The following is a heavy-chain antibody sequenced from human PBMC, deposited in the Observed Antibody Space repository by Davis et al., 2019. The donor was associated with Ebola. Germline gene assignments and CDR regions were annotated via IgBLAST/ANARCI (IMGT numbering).Heavy chain of an antibody. Sequence: ALVKVSCKASGYTFTSYGINWVRQAPGQGLEWMGWISAYNGNTNYAQKLQGRVTMTTDTSTSTAYMELRSLRSDDTAVYYCARGRRAQQLKDYWGQGTLVTVSS. CDR3: ARGRRAQQLKDY. J-gene: IGHJ4*02. CDR2: ISAYNGNT. D-gene: IGHD6-13*01. CDR1: GYTFTSYG. V-gene: IGHV1-18*01.